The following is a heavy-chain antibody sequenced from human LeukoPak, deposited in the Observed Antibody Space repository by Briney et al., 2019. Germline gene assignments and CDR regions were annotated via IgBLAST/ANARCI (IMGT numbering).Heavy chain of an antibody. CDR3: VYYDSSGYYYGRLRY. CDR1: GFTFSSYW. J-gene: IGHJ4*02. V-gene: IGHV3-7*03. CDR2: INKDGGEK. Sequence: GGSLRLSCAASGFTFSSYWMSWVRQAPGKGLEWVANINKDGGEKYYVDSVKGRFTISRDNAKNSLYLQMNSLRAEDTAVYYCVYYDSSGYYYGRLRYWGQGTQVTVSS. D-gene: IGHD3-22*01.